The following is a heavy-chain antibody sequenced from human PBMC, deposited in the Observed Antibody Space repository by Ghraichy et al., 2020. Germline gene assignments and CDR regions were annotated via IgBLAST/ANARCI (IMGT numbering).Heavy chain of an antibody. Sequence: GGSLRLSCAASGFTFSSYGMHWVRQAPGKGLEWVAVIWYDGSNKYYADSVKGRFTISRDNSKNTLYLQMNSLRAEDTAVYCCARDGSPGTSNVDYWGQGTLVTVSS. D-gene: IGHD1-7*01. J-gene: IGHJ4*02. CDR2: IWYDGSNK. CDR1: GFTFSSYG. CDR3: ARDGSPGTSNVDY. V-gene: IGHV3-33*01.